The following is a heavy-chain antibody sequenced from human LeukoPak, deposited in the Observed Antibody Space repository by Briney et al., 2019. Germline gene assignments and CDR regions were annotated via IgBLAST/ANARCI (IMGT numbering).Heavy chain of an antibody. CDR1: GFTFSSYS. CDR2: ISSSSYI. D-gene: IGHD5-18*01. V-gene: IGHV3-21*01. J-gene: IGHJ4*02. CDR3: ARAITNYGYIFDY. Sequence: GGSLSLSCAASGFTFSSYSMNWVRQAPGKGLEWVSSISSSSYIYYADSVKGRFTISRDNAKNSLYLQMNSLRAEDTAVYYCARAITNYGYIFDYWGQGTLVTVSS.